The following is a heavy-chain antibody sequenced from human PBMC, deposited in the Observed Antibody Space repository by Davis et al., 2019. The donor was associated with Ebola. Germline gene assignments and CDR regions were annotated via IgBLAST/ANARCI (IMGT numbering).Heavy chain of an antibody. D-gene: IGHD2-2*02. CDR1: GGSISSYY. J-gene: IGHJ2*01. CDR2: IYYSGST. CDR3: ARGFRGYCSSTSCYKGKYYFDL. V-gene: IGHV4-59*01. Sequence: PSETLSLTCTVSGGSISSYYWSWIRQPPGKGLEWIGYIYYSGSTNYNPSLKSRVTISVDTSKNQFSLKLSSVTAADTAVYYCARGFRGYCSSTSCYKGKYYFDLWGRGTLVTVSS.